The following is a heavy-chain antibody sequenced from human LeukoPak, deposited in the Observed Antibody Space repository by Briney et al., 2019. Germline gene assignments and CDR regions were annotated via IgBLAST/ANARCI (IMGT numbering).Heavy chain of an antibody. J-gene: IGHJ4*02. Sequence: KSSETLSLTCAVYGGSFSGYYWSWIRQPPGKGLEWIGEINHSGSTNYNPSLKSRVTISVDTSKNQFSLKLSSVTAADTAVYYCARHRILSYYDFDYWGQGTLVTVSS. D-gene: IGHD3-3*01. CDR3: ARHRILSYYDFDY. V-gene: IGHV4-34*01. CDR1: GGSFSGYY. CDR2: INHSGST.